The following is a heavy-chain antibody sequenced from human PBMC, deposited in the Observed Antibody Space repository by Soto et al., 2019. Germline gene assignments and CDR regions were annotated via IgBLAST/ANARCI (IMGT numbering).Heavy chain of an antibody. CDR2: IIPIFGTA. J-gene: IGHJ6*02. V-gene: IGHV1-69*13. CDR3: AREPYCSGGSCYGGRYYYGMDV. D-gene: IGHD2-15*01. Sequence: SVKVSCKASGGTFSSYAISWVRQAPGQGLEWMGGIIPIFGTANYAQKFQGRVTITADESTSTAYMELSSLRSEDTAVYYCAREPYCSGGSCYGGRYYYGMDVWGQGATVTVSS. CDR1: GGTFSSYA.